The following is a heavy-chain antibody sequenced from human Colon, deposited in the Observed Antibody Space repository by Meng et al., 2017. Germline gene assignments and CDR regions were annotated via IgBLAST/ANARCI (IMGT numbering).Heavy chain of an antibody. D-gene: IGHD2-21*02. V-gene: IGHV4-34*01. J-gene: IGHJ5*02. CDR2: INHSGST. Sequence: VLLQQWGAGLLKPSETLSLTCAVYGGSFSGYYWSWIRQPPGKGLEWIGEINHSGSTNYNPSLKSRVTISVDTSKNQFSLKLSSVTAADTAVYYCARGARGHPKMTATYGWFDPWGQGTLVTVSS. CDR1: GGSFSGYY. CDR3: ARGARGHPKMTATYGWFDP.